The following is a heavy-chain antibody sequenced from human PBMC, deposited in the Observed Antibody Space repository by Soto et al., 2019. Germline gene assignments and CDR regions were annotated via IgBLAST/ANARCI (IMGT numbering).Heavy chain of an antibody. CDR1: GGSISSGDYY. D-gene: IGHD3-10*01. V-gene: IGHV4-30-4*01. CDR3: ARDPMVRGLDP. CDR2: IYYSGST. J-gene: IGHJ5*02. Sequence: QVQLQESGPGLVKPSQTLSLTCTVSGGSISSGDYYWSWIRQPPGKGLEWIGYIYYSGSTYYNPSLKSRVTISVDASKTHFALKLGSVTAADPAVYYCARDPMVRGLDPWGQGTQVTVSS.